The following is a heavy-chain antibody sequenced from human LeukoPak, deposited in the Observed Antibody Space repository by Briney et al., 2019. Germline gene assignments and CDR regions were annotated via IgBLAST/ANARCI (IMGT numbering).Heavy chain of an antibody. CDR2: ISGSGGST. Sequence: GGSLRLSCAASGFTFDDYGMSWVRQAPGKGLEWVSAISGSGGSTYYADSVKGRFTISRDNSKNTLYLQMNSLRAEDTAVYYCAKENDYGDYGEFDYWGQGTLVTVSS. D-gene: IGHD4-17*01. J-gene: IGHJ4*02. CDR1: GFTFDDYG. CDR3: AKENDYGDYGEFDY. V-gene: IGHV3-23*01.